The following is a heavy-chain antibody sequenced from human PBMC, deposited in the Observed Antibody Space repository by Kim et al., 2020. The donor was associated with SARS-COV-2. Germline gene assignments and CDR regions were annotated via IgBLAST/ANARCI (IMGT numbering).Heavy chain of an antibody. CDR3: ARGNIAVAGVRFDS. CDR2: INHSGST. D-gene: IGHD6-19*01. Sequence: SETLSLTCAVYGGSFSGYYWSWIRQPPGKGLEWIGEINHSGSTTYNPSLKSRVTISVDTSKNQFSLKLSSVTAADTAVYYCARGNIAVAGVRFDSWGQGT. CDR1: GGSFSGYY. J-gene: IGHJ5*01. V-gene: IGHV4-34*01.